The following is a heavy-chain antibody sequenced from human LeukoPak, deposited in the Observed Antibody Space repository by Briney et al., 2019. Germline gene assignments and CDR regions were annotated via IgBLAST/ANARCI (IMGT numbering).Heavy chain of an antibody. D-gene: IGHD4-23*01. J-gene: IGHJ4*02. CDR1: GFTFSSYW. CDR3: ARTRIHYGGYFDY. Sequence: GESLRLSCAASGFTFSSYWMSWVRQAPGKGLEWVANIKQDGSEKYYVDSVKGRFTISRDNAKNSLYLQMNSLRAEDTAVYYCARTRIHYGGYFDYWGQGTLVTVSS. CDR2: IKQDGSEK. V-gene: IGHV3-7*01.